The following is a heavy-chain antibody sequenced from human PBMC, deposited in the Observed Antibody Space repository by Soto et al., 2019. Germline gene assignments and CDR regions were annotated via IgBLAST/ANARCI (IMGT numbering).Heavy chain of an antibody. CDR1: GGSISSGGYY. Sequence: SETLSLTCTVSGGSISSGGYYWSWIRQHPGKGLEWIGYIYYSGSTYYNPSLKSRVTISVDTSKNQFSLKLSSVTAADTAVYYCAREGGTYYYDSSGHDAFHIWGKGTMVTVSS. D-gene: IGHD3-22*01. CDR2: IYYSGST. CDR3: AREGGTYYYDSSGHDAFHI. J-gene: IGHJ3*02. V-gene: IGHV4-31*03.